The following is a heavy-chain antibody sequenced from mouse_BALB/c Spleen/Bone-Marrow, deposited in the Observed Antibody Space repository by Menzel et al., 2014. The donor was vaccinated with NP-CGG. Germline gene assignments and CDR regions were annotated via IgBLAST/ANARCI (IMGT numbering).Heavy chain of an antibody. D-gene: IGHD1-1*01. CDR2: IDPANGNT. V-gene: IGHV14-3*02. J-gene: IGHJ3*01. CDR3: ARDYGRTAWFAY. Sequence: VQLQQPGAELVKPGASVKLSYTASGFNIKDTYIHWVKQRPEQGLEWIGGIDPANGNTKYDPKFQGKATTTADTSPNTAYLQLSSLTSEDTAVYYCARDYGRTAWFAYWGQGTLVTVSA. CDR1: GFNIKDTY.